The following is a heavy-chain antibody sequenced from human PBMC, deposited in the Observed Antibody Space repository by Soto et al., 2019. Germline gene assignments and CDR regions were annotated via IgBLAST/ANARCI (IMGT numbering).Heavy chain of an antibody. CDR2: ISHHGHNK. CDR1: GLTFNSYA. Sequence: QSGGSRRLSFAASGLTFNSYAMHWVRQHPGTGLEWVAVISHHGHNKYYADSVHGPFNIDRDNSKNTIYLQMNIMVAEASAVYSCARGAPYGDHVGVDYWGQGTLVTVSS. J-gene: IGHJ4*02. CDR3: ARGAPYGDHVGVDY. V-gene: IGHV3-30-3*01. D-gene: IGHD4-17*01.